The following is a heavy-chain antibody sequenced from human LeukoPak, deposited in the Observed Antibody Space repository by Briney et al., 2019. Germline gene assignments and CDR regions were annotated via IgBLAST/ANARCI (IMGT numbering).Heavy chain of an antibody. D-gene: IGHD1-14*01. J-gene: IGHJ2*01. CDR1: VFTFSHHY. CDR2: ISSSGSTM. Sequence: GLSLRLSCAASVFTFSHHYMSWIRQASRKGLEDVSYISSSGSTMYYAGSVKGTSTISRDNAKNSLYLQMTSLRAEDSAVYYCARVCAGTPSYWYFDHWGRGTLVTVSS. V-gene: IGHV3-11*01. CDR3: ARVCAGTPSYWYFDH.